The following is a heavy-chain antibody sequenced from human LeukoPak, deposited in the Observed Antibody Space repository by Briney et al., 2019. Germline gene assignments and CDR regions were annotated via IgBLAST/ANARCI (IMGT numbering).Heavy chain of an antibody. V-gene: IGHV4-61*01. J-gene: IGHJ5*02. CDR1: GGSVSSGSYY. CDR3: ARDKTIWFDA. Sequence: SETLSLTCTVSGGSVSSGSYYWSWIRQPPGKGLEWIGYIYYSGSTNYNPSLKSRVTISVDTSKNQFSLKLRSVTAADTAVYCCARDKTIWFDAWGQGTLVTVSS. CDR2: IYYSGST.